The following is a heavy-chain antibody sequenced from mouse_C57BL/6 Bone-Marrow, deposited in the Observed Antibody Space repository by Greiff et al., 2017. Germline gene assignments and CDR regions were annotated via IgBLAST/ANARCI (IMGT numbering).Heavy chain of an antibody. CDR3: ARVRAITTIGALIKDAMDY. D-gene: IGHD1-1*01. Sequence: VQLQQSGPELVKPGASVKISCKASGYAFSSSWMNWVKQRPGKGLEWIGRIYPGDGDTNYNGKFKGKATLTADKSSSTAYMQLSSLTSEDSAVYFCARVRAITTIGALIKDAMDYWGQGTSVTVSS. CDR1: GYAFSSSW. CDR2: IYPGDGDT. V-gene: IGHV1-82*01. J-gene: IGHJ4*01.